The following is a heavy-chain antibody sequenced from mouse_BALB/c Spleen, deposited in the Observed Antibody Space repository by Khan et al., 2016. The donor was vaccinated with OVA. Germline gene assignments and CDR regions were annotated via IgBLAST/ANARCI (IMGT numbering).Heavy chain of an antibody. D-gene: IGHD2-1*01. CDR2: INPSNGGT. Sequence: QVQLQQSGAELVKPGASVRLSCKASGYTFTSYYLYWVKQRPGQGLEWIGDINPSNGGTNFNEQFKSKATLTVDKSSSTAYMQLSSLTSEDSAVYYCTRSGYGTFAYWGQGTLVTVSA. CDR3: TRSGYGTFAY. CDR1: GYTFTSYY. V-gene: IGHV1S81*02. J-gene: IGHJ3*01.